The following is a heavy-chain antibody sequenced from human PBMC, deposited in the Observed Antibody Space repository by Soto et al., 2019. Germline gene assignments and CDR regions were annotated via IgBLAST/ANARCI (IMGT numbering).Heavy chain of an antibody. J-gene: IGHJ6*02. CDR3: ARAHGSNFDWFCYYYGMDV. D-gene: IGHD3-9*01. V-gene: IGHV1-3*01. CDR1: GYTFTSYA. CDR2: INAGNGNT. Sequence: GASVKVSCKASGYTFTSYAMHWVRQAPGQRLEWMGWINAGNGNTKYSQKFQGRVTITRDTSASTAYMELSSLRSEDTAVYYCARAHGSNFDWFCYYYGMDVWGQGTTVTVSS.